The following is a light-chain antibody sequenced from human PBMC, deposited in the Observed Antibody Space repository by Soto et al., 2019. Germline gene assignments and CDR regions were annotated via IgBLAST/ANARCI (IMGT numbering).Light chain of an antibody. Sequence: QSVLTQPPSASGTPGQRVTISCSGSSSNIGSNTVNWYQHLPGTAPKLLIYGGNNRPSGVPDRFSGSRSGTSASLAITGLQAEDEADYYCQSYDMSLNNHVFGTGTKLTVL. CDR1: SSNIGSNT. CDR3: QSYDMSLNNHV. J-gene: IGLJ1*01. V-gene: IGLV1-44*01. CDR2: GGN.